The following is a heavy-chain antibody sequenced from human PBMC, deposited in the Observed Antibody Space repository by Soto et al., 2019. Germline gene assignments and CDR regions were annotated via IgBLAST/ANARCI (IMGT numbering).Heavy chain of an antibody. V-gene: IGHV1-24*01. J-gene: IGHJ4*02. D-gene: IGHD3-22*01. CDR2: FDPEDGET. Sequence: GASVKVSCKVSGYTLTELSMHWVRQAPGKGLEWMGGFDPEDGETIYAQKFQGRVTMTEDTSTDTAYMELSSLRSEDTAVYYCATGSTYYYDSSGYITNFDYWGQGTLVTVSS. CDR1: GYTLTELS. CDR3: ATGSTYYYDSSGYITNFDY.